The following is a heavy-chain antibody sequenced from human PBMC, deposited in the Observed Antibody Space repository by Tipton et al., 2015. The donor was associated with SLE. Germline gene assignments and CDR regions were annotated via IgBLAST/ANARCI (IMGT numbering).Heavy chain of an antibody. CDR1: GDSISSNKW. CDR2: IYHSGST. D-gene: IGHD6-6*01. Sequence: TLSLTCTVSGDSISSNKWWSWVRQPPGKGLEWIGEIYHSGSTNYNPSLKSRVTISVDTSKNQFSLKLSSVTAADTAVYYCARTSIAGLGDAFDIWGQGTMVIVSS. V-gene: IGHV4-4*02. CDR3: ARTSIAGLGDAFDI. J-gene: IGHJ3*02.